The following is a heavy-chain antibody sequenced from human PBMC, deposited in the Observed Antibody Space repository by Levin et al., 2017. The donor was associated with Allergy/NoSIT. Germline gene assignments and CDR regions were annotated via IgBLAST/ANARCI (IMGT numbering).Heavy chain of an antibody. V-gene: IGHV3-30*09. CDR1: GFSFSTYV. J-gene: IGHJ4*02. CDR3: TRLDY. D-gene: IGHD6-25*01. Sequence: GGSLRLSCAASGFSFSTYVFHWVRQAPGKGLEWVAVMSDDGTTKFYADSVRGRFAISRHNPKNTVYLHMKGLRTDDSAVYYCTRLDYWGRGTLVAVSS. CDR2: MSDDGTTK.